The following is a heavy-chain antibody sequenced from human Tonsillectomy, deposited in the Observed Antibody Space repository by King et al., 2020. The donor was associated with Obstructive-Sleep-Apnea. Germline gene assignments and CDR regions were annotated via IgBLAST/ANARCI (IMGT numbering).Heavy chain of an antibody. CDR1: GGSISSYY. V-gene: IGHV4-59*08. Sequence: QLQESGPGLVKPSETLSLTCTVSGGSISSYYWSWIRQPPGKGLEWIGYIYYSGSSNYNPSLKSRVTISVDTSKNQFSLKLSSVTAADTAVYYCARLRGYSGYVGYFDYWGHGTLVTVSS. J-gene: IGHJ4*01. CDR2: IYYSGSS. CDR3: ARLRGYSGYVGYFDY. D-gene: IGHD5-12*01.